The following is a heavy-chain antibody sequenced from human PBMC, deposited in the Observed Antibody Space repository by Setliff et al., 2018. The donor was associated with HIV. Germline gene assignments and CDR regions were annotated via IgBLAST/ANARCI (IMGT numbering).Heavy chain of an antibody. CDR2: ISYSGST. V-gene: IGHV4-59*11. D-gene: IGHD6-19*01. CDR1: GGSITSHY. Sequence: SETLSLTCSVSGGSITSHYWTWIRQPPGKGLEWIGVISYSGSTNYNPSLKSRVTISVDTSKNQFSLKLNSVTAADSAVYYCARAPSNGWYPDAFDIWGQGTMVTVS. J-gene: IGHJ3*02. CDR3: ARAPSNGWYPDAFDI.